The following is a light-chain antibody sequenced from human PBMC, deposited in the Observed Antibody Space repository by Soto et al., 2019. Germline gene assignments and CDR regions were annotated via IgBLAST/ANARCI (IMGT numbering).Light chain of an antibody. CDR3: QQYGSSPPLT. CDR2: AAS. Sequence: MMMTQSPATLSVSPGERATLSCRASQSVASNYLAWYQQKPGQAPRLLIYAASSRATGIPDRFSGSGSGTDFTLTISRLETEDFAVYYCQQYGSSPPLTFGGGTKVDIK. V-gene: IGKV3-20*01. J-gene: IGKJ4*01. CDR1: QSVASNY.